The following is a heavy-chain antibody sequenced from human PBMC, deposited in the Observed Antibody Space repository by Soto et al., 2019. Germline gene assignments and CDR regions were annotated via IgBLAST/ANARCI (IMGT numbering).Heavy chain of an antibody. J-gene: IGHJ4*02. V-gene: IGHV5-10-1*01. CDR1: GYSFTSYW. Sequence: GESLKISCKGSGYSFTSYWISWVRQMPGKGLEWMGRIDPSDSYTNYSPSFQGHVTISADKSISTAYLQWSSLKASDTAMYCCARPVFGELLYHDYWGQGTLVTVSS. CDR2: IDPSDSYT. CDR3: ARPVFGELLYHDY. D-gene: IGHD3-10*01.